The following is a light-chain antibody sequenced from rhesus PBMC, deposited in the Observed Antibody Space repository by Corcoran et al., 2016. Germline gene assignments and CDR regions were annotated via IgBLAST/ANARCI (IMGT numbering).Light chain of an antibody. CDR1: QGISSH. V-gene: IGKV1-28*01. J-gene: IGKJ4*01. CDR2: AAS. Sequence: DIQMTQSPSSLSASVGDTVTITCRASQGISSHLTWFQQKLGEAPKLLIYAASSLESGVPSRFSGSGSWTEFTLTLCSLQPGDFAAYYCLQHDSYPLTFGGGTKVEIK. CDR3: LQHDSYPLT.